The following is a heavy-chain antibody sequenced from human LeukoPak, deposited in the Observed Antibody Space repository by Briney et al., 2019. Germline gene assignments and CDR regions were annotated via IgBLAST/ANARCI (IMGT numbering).Heavy chain of an antibody. CDR3: ARDGYSSSWYRGGLDY. V-gene: IGHV1-69*13. D-gene: IGHD6-13*01. J-gene: IGHJ4*02. CDR1: GVTFSSSA. CDR2: IIPIFGTA. Sequence: GASVKVSCKASGVTFSSSAVRWVRQAPGQGLEWMGGIIPIFGTANYAQKFQGRVTITADESTSTAYMELSSPRSEDTAVYYCARDGYSSSWYRGGLDYWGQGTLVTVSS.